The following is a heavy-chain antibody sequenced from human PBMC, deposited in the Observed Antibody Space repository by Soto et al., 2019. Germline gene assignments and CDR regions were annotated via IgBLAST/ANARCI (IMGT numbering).Heavy chain of an antibody. CDR3: ANARYCYGGSCYGLPYYYGMDV. Sequence: GGSLRLSCAASGFTFSSYSMSWVRQAPGKGLEWVSGISGSGAGTYYADSVQGRFTISRDNSENKVFLQMNSLRAEDTAVYYCANARYCYGGSCYGLPYYYGMDVWGQGTTVTVSS. J-gene: IGHJ6*02. V-gene: IGHV3-23*01. CDR1: GFTFSSYS. CDR2: ISGSGAGT. D-gene: IGHD2-15*01.